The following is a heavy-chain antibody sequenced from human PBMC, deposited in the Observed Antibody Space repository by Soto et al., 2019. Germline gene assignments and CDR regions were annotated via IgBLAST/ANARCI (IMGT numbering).Heavy chain of an antibody. CDR2: ISAYNGNT. CDR3: ARDKGSKAWYYFFDF. J-gene: IGHJ4*02. D-gene: IGHD1-26*01. CDR1: GYTFTTYG. V-gene: IGHV1-18*01. Sequence: ASVKVSCKASGYTFTTYGIARVRQAPGQGLEWLGWISAYNGNTNYAQKFQGRVTMTTETSTNTAYMEVRSLRSDDTAVYYCARDKGSKAWYYFFDFWGQGTLVTVSS.